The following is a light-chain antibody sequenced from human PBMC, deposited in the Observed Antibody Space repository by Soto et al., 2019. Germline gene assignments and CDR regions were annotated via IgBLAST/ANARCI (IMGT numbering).Light chain of an antibody. CDR3: QQYDSYPWT. J-gene: IGKJ1*01. CDR2: KAS. Sequence: DIQMTQSPSTLSASVGDRVTITCRASQSISSWLAWCQQKPGKAPKLRIYKASSLESGVPSRFSVSASGTEFTLTSSILQPDDFATYYCQQYDSYPWTFGQGTNVESK. V-gene: IGKV1-5*03. CDR1: QSISSW.